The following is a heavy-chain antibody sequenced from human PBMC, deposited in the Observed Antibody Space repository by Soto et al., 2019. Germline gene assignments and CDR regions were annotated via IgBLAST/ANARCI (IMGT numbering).Heavy chain of an antibody. CDR2: IYYSGST. J-gene: IGHJ4*02. Sequence: QLQLQESGPGLVEPSQTLSLTCTVSGGSISSGGYYWSWIRQHPGKCLEWIGYIYYSGSTYYNPSLKSRVTISVDTSKNQFSLKLGSVTAADTAVYYCAREAGDYHRGGDYWGQGTLVTVSS. D-gene: IGHD4-17*01. CDR1: GGSISSGGYY. CDR3: AREAGDYHRGGDY. V-gene: IGHV4-31*03.